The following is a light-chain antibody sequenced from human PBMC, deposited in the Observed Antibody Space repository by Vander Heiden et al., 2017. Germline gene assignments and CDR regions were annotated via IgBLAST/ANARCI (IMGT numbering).Light chain of an antibody. V-gene: IGLV4-69*01. CDR1: SGHSNYA. J-gene: IGLJ3*02. CDR2: LKSDGSH. CDR3: QTWGTGIQV. Sequence: QLVLTQSPSASASLGASVKLTCTLSSGHSNYAIAWHQLQPEKGPRYLMKLKSDGSHSKGDGIPDRFSGSSSGAARYLTISSLQSEDEADYYCQTWGTGIQVFGGGTKLTVL.